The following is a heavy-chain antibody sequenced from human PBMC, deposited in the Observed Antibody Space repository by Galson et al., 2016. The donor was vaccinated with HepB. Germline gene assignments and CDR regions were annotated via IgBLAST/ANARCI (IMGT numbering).Heavy chain of an antibody. J-gene: IGHJ4*02. Sequence: SLRLSCAVSGFTFSDHYMDWVRQAPGKGLEWVGRTRDKAEGYTTEYAASVKGRFTISRDDSKNSLYLQMNSLKTEDTAVYYCARSERHFPFDYWGQGTLVTVSS. CDR1: GFTFSDHY. CDR2: TRDKAEGYTT. V-gene: IGHV3-72*01. CDR3: ARSERHFPFDY.